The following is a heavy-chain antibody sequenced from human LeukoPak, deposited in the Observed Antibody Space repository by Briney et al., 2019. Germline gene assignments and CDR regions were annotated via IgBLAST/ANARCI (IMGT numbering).Heavy chain of an antibody. CDR2: IYSGGST. V-gene: IGHV3-53*01. J-gene: IGHJ4*02. Sequence: GGSLRLSCAASGFTVSSNYMSWVRQAPGKGLEWVSVIYSGGSTYYADSVKGRFTISRDNFKNTLYLQMNSLRAEDTAVYYCARDLSEGPYYYDSSVAYWGQGTLVTVSS. D-gene: IGHD3-22*01. CDR3: ARDLSEGPYYYDSSVAY. CDR1: GFTVSSNY.